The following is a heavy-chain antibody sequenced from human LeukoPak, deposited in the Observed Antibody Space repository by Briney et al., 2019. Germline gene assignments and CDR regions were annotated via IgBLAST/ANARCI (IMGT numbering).Heavy chain of an antibody. CDR2: ISSSSSYI. D-gene: IGHD6-19*01. V-gene: IGHV3-21*01. J-gene: IGHJ5*02. CDR1: GFTVSSNY. Sequence: PGGSLRLSCAASGFTVSSNYMSWVRQAPGKGLEWVSSISSSSSYIYYADSVKGRFTISRDNAKNSLYLQMNSLRAEDTAVYYCARDHSSGWRNWFDPWGQGTLVTVSS. CDR3: ARDHSSGWRNWFDP.